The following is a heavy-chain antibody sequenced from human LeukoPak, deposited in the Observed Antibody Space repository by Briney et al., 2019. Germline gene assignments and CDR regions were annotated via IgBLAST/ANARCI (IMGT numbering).Heavy chain of an antibody. J-gene: IGHJ4*02. D-gene: IGHD2-2*01. Sequence: SETLSLTCTVSGGSISSSSYYWGWIRQPPGKGLEWIGSIYYSGSTYYNPSLKSRVTISVDTSRNQFSLKLSSVTAADTAVYYCARHRTTLPDIVVVPAAIFIVGPLDYWGQGTLVTVSS. CDR2: IYYSGST. CDR1: GGSISSSSYY. CDR3: ARHRTTLPDIVVVPAAIFIVGPLDY. V-gene: IGHV4-39*01.